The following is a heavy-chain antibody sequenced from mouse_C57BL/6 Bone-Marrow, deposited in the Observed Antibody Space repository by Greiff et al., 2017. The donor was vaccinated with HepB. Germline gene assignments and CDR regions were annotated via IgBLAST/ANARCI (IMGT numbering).Heavy chain of an antibody. Sequence: EVQLMESGGGLVKPGGSLKLSCAASGFTFSSYTMSWVRQTPEKRLEWVATISGGGGNTYYPDSVKGRFTISRDNAKNTLYLQMSSLRSEDTALYYCARLGYDYDNYFDYWGQGTPLTVSS. CDR3: ARLGYDYDNYFDY. CDR2: ISGGGGNT. V-gene: IGHV5-9*01. J-gene: IGHJ2*01. D-gene: IGHD2-4*01. CDR1: GFTFSSYT.